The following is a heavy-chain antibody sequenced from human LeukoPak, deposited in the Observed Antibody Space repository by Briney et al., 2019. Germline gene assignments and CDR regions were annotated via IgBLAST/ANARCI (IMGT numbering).Heavy chain of an antibody. Sequence: SETLSLTCAVDGGSFSGYYWRWLRQPPGKGVEWGGEINHSGSTNYNPSLKSQVTISVDTSKTQSSLKLSSVTAADTAVYYCARGIGESGYAFGVGWFDPWGQGTLVTVSS. CDR2: INHSGST. CDR3: ARGIGESGYAFGVGWFDP. J-gene: IGHJ5*02. V-gene: IGHV4-34*01. CDR1: GGSFSGYY. D-gene: IGHD5-12*01.